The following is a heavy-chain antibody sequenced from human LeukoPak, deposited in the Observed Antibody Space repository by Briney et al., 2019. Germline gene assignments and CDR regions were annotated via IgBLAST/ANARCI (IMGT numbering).Heavy chain of an antibody. J-gene: IGHJ4*02. CDR2: TYTSGSG. CDR1: GGSITSGTYY. V-gene: IGHV4-61*02. CDR3: ARGQDSSGYYYDY. D-gene: IGHD3-22*01. Sequence: SQTLSLTCTVSGGSITSGTYYWSWIRQPAGKGLEWIGRTYTSGSGNYNPSLKSRVTISVDTSKNQFSLYLSSVTAADTAVYYCARGQDSSGYYYDYWGQGTLVTVSS.